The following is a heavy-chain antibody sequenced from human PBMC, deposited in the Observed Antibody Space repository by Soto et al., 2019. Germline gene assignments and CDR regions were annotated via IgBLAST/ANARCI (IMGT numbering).Heavy chain of an antibody. J-gene: IGHJ5*02. CDR1: GGSFSGYY. Sequence: SETLSLTCAVYGGSFSGYYWSWIRQPPGKGLEWIGEINHSESTNYNPSLKSRVTISVDTSKNQFSLKLSSVTAADTAVYYCARGILEWLSSNWFDPWGHGTLVTVSS. CDR3: ARGILEWLSSNWFDP. D-gene: IGHD3-3*01. CDR2: INHSEST. V-gene: IGHV4-34*01.